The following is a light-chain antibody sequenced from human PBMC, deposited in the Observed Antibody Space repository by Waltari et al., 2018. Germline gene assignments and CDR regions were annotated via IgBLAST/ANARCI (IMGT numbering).Light chain of an antibody. Sequence: EIVMTHSPATLSVSPGGRANRSCRASQSVSSNLAWYQQKPGQAPRLLIHGASTRATGIPARFSGSGSGTEFTLTISSLQSEDFAVEYCQQYKNWPPGAFGQGTKVEIK. CDR3: QQYKNWPPGA. J-gene: IGKJ1*01. CDR1: QSVSSN. CDR2: GAS. V-gene: IGKV3-15*01.